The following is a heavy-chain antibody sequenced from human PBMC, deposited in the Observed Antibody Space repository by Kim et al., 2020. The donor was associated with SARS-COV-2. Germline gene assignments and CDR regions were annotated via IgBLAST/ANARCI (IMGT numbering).Heavy chain of an antibody. V-gene: IGHV3-33*08. Sequence: GGSLRLSCAASGFTFSSYGMHWVRQAPGKGLEWVAVICSDGSNTYYADSVKGRFTISRDNSKNTLYLQMNSLRAEDTAVYYCARDLDSGSYYTDEYFHHWGQGTLVTVSS. D-gene: IGHD1-26*01. CDR3: ARDLDSGSYYTDEYFHH. CDR1: GFTFSSYG. CDR2: ICSDGSNT. J-gene: IGHJ1*01.